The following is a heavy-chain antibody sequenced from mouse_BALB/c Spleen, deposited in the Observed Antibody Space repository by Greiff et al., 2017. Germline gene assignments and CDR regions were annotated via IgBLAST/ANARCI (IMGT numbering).Heavy chain of an antibody. V-gene: IGHV5-12-2*01. Sequence: EVQRVESGGGLVQPGGSLKLSCAASGFTFSSYTMSWVRQTPEKRLEWVAYISNGGGSTYYPDTVKGRFTISRDNAKNTLYLQMSSLKSEDTAMYYCARAYDYGGDYWGQGTLVTVSA. D-gene: IGHD2-4*01. J-gene: IGHJ3*01. CDR2: ISNGGGST. CDR1: GFTFSSYT. CDR3: ARAYDYGGDY.